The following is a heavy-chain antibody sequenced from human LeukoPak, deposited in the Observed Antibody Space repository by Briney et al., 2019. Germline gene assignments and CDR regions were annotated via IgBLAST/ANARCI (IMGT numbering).Heavy chain of an antibody. D-gene: IGHD1-26*01. CDR1: GYTFTDYY. J-gene: IGHJ4*02. CDR2: INPNNGGT. V-gene: IGHV1-2*02. Sequence: ASVKVSCKASGYTFTDYYMHWVRQAPGQGLEWMGWINPNNGGTNYAQKFQGRVTMTRDTSISTAYMELNSLRSDDTAVYYCARLRVVGAFHFDSWGQGTLVTVSS. CDR3: ARLRVVGAFHFDS.